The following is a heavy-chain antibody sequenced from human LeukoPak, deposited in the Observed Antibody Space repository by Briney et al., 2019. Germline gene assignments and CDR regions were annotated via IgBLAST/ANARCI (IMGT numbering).Heavy chain of an antibody. CDR1: GYSISSGYY. CDR3: ARTPISYDSNINRHAFDI. V-gene: IGHV4-38-2*02. D-gene: IGHD3-22*01. J-gene: IGHJ3*02. Sequence: PSETLSLTCTVSGYSISSGYYWGWIRQPPGKGLEWIGSIYHSGSTYYNPSLKSRVTISVDTSKNQFSLKLSSVTAADTAVYYCARTPISYDSNINRHAFDIWGQGTMVTVSS. CDR2: IYHSGST.